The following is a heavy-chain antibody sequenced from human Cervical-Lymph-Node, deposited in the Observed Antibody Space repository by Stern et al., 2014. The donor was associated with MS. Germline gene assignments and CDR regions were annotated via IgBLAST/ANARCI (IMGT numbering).Heavy chain of an antibody. CDR3: ARRSSSSRNFDY. CDR2: INPSDGST. Sequence: VQLLESGAEVKKPGASVKVSCKASGYTFTSYYMHWVRQAPGQGLEWMGVINPSDGSTSYTQNFQGRITMTRDTSTSTVYMELSSLRSDDTAVYYCARRSSSSRNFDYWGQGTLVTVSS. CDR1: GYTFTSYY. D-gene: IGHD6-6*01. J-gene: IGHJ4*02. V-gene: IGHV1-46*01.